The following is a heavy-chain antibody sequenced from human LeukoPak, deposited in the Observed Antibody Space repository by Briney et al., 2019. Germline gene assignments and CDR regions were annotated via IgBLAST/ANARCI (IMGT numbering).Heavy chain of an antibody. J-gene: IGHJ4*02. D-gene: IGHD3-3*01. Sequence: ASVKVSCKASGGTFSSYAISWVRQAPGQGLEWMGGIIPIFGTANYAQKFQGRVTITADESTSTAYMELSSLRSEDTAVYYCVRTYYDFWSGYSGPFDYWGQGTLVTVSS. V-gene: IGHV1-69*13. CDR1: GGTFSSYA. CDR3: VRTYYDFWSGYSGPFDY. CDR2: IIPIFGTA.